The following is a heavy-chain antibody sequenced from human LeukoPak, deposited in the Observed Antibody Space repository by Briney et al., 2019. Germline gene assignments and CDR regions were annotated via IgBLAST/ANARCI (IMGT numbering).Heavy chain of an antibody. Sequence: QPGGSLRLSCVASGFMFSDFAMNWVRQAPGKGLEWVSSISGSGENTYYADSVKGRFTISRDNSKNTLSLQMNSLRAEDTAVYYCAKGSVNYDILTGSYFDYWGQGTLVTVSS. CDR2: ISGSGENT. CDR3: AKGSVNYDILTGSYFDY. J-gene: IGHJ4*02. V-gene: IGHV3-23*01. CDR1: GFMFSDFA. D-gene: IGHD3-9*01.